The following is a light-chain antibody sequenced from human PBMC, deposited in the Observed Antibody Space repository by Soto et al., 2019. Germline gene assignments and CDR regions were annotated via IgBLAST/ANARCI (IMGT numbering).Light chain of an antibody. J-gene: IGLJ1*01. CDR1: SSDVGGYNY. CDR3: SSYTSTSSLV. CDR2: DVS. Sequence: QSALTQPASVSGSPGQSITISCTGTSSDVGGYNYVSWYQQHPGKAPKLMIYDVSNRPSGVSNRFSGSKSGSTASLTISGLQADDEADYYCSSYTSTSSLVFGTGTKLTVL. V-gene: IGLV2-14*01.